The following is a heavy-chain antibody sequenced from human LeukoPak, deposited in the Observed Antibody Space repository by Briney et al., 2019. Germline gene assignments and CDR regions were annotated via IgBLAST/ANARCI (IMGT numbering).Heavy chain of an antibody. CDR3: ARRKRAAAFDY. CDR2: INHSGST. J-gene: IGHJ4*02. D-gene: IGHD6-13*01. CDR1: GGSFSGYY. Sequence: PSETLSLTCAVYGGSFSGYYWSWIRQPPGKGLEWIGEINHSGSTNYNPSLKSRVTISVDTSKNQFSLKLSSVTAADTAVYYCARRKRAAAFDYWGQGTLVTVSS. V-gene: IGHV4-34*01.